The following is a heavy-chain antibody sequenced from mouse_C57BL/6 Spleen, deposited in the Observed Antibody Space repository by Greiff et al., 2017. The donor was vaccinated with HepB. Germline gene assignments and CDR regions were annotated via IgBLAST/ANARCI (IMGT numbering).Heavy chain of an antibody. Sequence: DVMLVESEGGLVQPGSSMKLSCTASGFTFSDYYMAWVRQVPEKGLEWVANINYDGSSTYYLDSLKSRFIISRDNAKNILYLQMSRLKSEDTATYYCARGADGAMDYWGQGTSVTVSS. V-gene: IGHV5-16*01. CDR1: GFTFSDYY. CDR3: ARGADGAMDY. CDR2: INYDGSST. J-gene: IGHJ4*01.